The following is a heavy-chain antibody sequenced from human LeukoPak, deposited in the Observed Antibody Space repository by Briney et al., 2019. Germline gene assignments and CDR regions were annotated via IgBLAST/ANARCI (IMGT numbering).Heavy chain of an antibody. D-gene: IGHD3-22*01. CDR1: GYTFTGYY. CDR2: INPNSGGT. CDR3: ARGYYYDSSGYYYPNFDY. J-gene: IGHJ4*02. V-gene: IGHV1-2*02. Sequence: ASVKVSCKASGYTFTGYYMHWVRQAPGQGLEWMGWINPNSGGTNYAQKFQGRVTMTRDTPISTAYMELSRLRSDDTAVYYCARGYYYDSSGYYYPNFDYWGQGTLVTVSS.